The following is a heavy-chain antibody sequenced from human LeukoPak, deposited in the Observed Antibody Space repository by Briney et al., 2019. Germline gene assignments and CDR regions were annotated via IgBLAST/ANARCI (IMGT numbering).Heavy chain of an antibody. V-gene: IGHV4-4*02. CDR1: GGSISGSNW. CDR3: ARQYYDILTGYYMDY. CDR2: IYHSGST. Sequence: SETLSLTCAVSGGSISGSNWWSWVRQAPGKGLEWIGEIYHSGSTNYNPSLKSRVTISVDTSKNQFSLKLSSVTAADTAVYYCARQYYDILTGYYMDYWGQGTLVTVSS. J-gene: IGHJ4*02. D-gene: IGHD3-9*01.